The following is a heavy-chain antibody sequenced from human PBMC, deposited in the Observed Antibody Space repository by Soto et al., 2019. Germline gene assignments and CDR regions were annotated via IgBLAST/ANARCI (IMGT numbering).Heavy chain of an antibody. Sequence: GGSLRLSCAASEFTFSSYNMNWVRQAPGKGLEWVSSISSSSNYIYYVDSVKGRFTISRDNANNSLYLQMNSLRAEDTAVYYCARDHQYSTGTFDYWGQGTLVTVSS. CDR3: ARDHQYSTGTFDY. D-gene: IGHD6-19*01. J-gene: IGHJ4*02. CDR1: EFTFSSYN. CDR2: ISSSSNYI. V-gene: IGHV3-21*01.